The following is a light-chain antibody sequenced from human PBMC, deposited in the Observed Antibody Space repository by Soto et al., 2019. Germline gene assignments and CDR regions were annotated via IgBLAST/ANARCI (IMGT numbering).Light chain of an antibody. CDR1: SSDVGGYNF. Sequence: QSVLTQPASVSGSLGQSITISCTGTSSDVGGYNFVSWYQQYPGKAPKLMIYEVSNRPSGVSNRFSGSKSGNTASLTISGLQAEDEADYYCSSYTSSSSPVAFGGGTKVTVL. V-gene: IGLV2-14*01. J-gene: IGLJ2*01. CDR2: EVS. CDR3: SSYTSSSSPVA.